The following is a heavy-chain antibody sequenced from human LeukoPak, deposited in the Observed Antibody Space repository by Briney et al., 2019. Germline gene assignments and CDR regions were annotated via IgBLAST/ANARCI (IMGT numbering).Heavy chain of an antibody. J-gene: IGHJ5*02. CDR3: VPAGTRPGWLDP. D-gene: IGHD6-19*01. CDR2: FDPEDGET. CDR1: GYTLTELS. V-gene: IGHV1-24*01. Sequence: GASVKVSCKVSGYTLTELSMHWVRQAPGKGLEWMGGFDPEDGETIYAQKFQGRVTMTEDTSTDTAYMELSSLRSEDTAVYYCVPAGTRPGWLDPWGQGTLVTVSS.